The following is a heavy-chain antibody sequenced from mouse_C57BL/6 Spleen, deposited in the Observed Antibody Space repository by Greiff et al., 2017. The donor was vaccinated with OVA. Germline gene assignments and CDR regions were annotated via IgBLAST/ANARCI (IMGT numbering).Heavy chain of an antibody. CDR2: IYPRSGNT. V-gene: IGHV1-81*01. Sequence: QVQLQQSGAELARPGASVKLSCKASGYTFTSYGISWVKQRTGQGLEWIGEIYPRSGNTYYNEKFKGKATLTADKSSSTAYMELRSLTSEDSAVYFCARRTWDGSYFDYWGQGTTLTVSS. J-gene: IGHJ2*01. D-gene: IGHD4-1*01. CDR1: GYTFTSYG. CDR3: ARRTWDGSYFDY.